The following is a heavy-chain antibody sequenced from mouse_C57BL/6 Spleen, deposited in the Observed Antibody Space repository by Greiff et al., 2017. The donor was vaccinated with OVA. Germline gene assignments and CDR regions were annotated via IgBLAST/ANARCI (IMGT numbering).Heavy chain of an antibody. V-gene: IGHV1-81*01. CDR1: GYTFTSYG. Sequence: QVQLQQSGAELTKPGASVKLSCKASGYTFTSYGIRWVKQRTGQGLEWIGEIYPRSGNTYYNEKFKGKATLTADKSSTTAYMELRSLTTEDSAVYFCARDDYDGVYAMDYWGQGTSVTVSS. CDR3: ARDDYDGVYAMDY. CDR2: IYPRSGNT. D-gene: IGHD2-4*01. J-gene: IGHJ4*01.